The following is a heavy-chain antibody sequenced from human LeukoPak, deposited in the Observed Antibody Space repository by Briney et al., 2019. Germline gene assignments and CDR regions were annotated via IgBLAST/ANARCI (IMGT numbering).Heavy chain of an antibody. J-gene: IGHJ3*02. CDR3: ARLRDGSGSHNAFDI. Sequence: GASVKVSCKASGYTFTSYGISWVRQAPGQGLEWMGWISAYNDNTNYAQKLQGRVTMTTDTSTSTAYMELRSLRSDDTAVYYCARLRDGSGSHNAFDIWGQGTMVTVSS. V-gene: IGHV1-18*01. D-gene: IGHD3-10*01. CDR2: ISAYNDNT. CDR1: GYTFTSYG.